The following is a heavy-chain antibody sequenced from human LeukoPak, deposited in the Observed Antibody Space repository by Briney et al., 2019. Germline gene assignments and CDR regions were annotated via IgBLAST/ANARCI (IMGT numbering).Heavy chain of an antibody. Sequence: PGGSLRLSCTMSGFTFGLHWVRQPPGKGLEWLAFLRYDGRSQNYADSVKGRFTISRDKSKNTLYLEMHTLKPEDTAVYYCAKDLTMSTPGFFDYWGQGSLVTVSS. CDR1: GFTFG. CDR2: LRYDGRSQ. D-gene: IGHD3-10*02. CDR3: AKDLTMSTPGFFDY. V-gene: IGHV3-30*02. J-gene: IGHJ4*02.